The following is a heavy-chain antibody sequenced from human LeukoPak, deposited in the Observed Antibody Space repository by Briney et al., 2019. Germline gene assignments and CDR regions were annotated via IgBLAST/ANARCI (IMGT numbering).Heavy chain of an antibody. J-gene: IGHJ4*02. CDR1: RFTFSSYS. CDR3: ASLVKDYDILTGYYNYFDY. Sequence: PGGSLRLSCAASRFTFSSYSMNWVRQAPGKGLEWVSSISSSSSYIYYADSVKGRFTISRDNAKNSLYLQMNSLRAEDTAVYYCASLVKDYDILTGYYNYFDYWGQGTLVTVSS. CDR2: ISSSSSYI. D-gene: IGHD3-9*01. V-gene: IGHV3-21*01.